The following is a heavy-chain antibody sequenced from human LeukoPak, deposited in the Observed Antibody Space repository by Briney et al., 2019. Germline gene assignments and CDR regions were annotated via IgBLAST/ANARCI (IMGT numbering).Heavy chain of an antibody. V-gene: IGHV4-61*02. D-gene: IGHD3-10*01. Sequence: SQTLSLACTVSGDYISGSNNSATYYWSWIRQPAGKRLEWLGRIYTRGATNYNPSLKSRLTISIDMSKNQFSLKLSSVTAADTAVYYCARGRPSYYYGSGSYLPFDYWGQGTLVTVSS. CDR2: IYTRGAT. J-gene: IGHJ4*02. CDR1: GDYISGSNNSATYY. CDR3: ARGRPSYYYGSGSYLPFDY.